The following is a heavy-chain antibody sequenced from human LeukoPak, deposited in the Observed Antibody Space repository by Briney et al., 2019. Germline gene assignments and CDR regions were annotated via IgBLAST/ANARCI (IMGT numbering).Heavy chain of an antibody. CDR3: TTDWVVVVPAAISWTEDYYYMDV. Sequence: VGSLRLSCAASGFTFSNAWMSWVRQAPGKGREWVGRIKSKTDGGTTDYAAPVKGRFTISRDDSKNTLYLQMNSLKTEDTAVYYCTTDWVVVVPAAISWTEDYYYMDVWGKGSTVTVSS. D-gene: IGHD2-2*02. CDR1: GFTFSNAW. V-gene: IGHV3-15*01. J-gene: IGHJ6*03. CDR2: IKSKTDGGTT.